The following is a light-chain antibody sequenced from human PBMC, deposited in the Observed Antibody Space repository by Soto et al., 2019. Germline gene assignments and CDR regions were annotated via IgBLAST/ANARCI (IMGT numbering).Light chain of an antibody. V-gene: IGLV2-14*01. J-gene: IGLJ1*01. CDR2: EVT. CDR3: SSFTSGSTYV. CDR1: NSDVIDYNS. Sequence: QSALTQPASVSGSPGQSITISCTGSNSDVIDYNSVSWYQQHPGKAPKLMIYEVTNRPSGVSDRFSGSKSGNTASLTISGLQAEDRADYFCSSFTSGSTYVFGSGTKVTVL.